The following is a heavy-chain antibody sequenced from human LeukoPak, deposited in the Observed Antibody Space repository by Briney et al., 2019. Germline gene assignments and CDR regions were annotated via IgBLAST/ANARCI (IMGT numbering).Heavy chain of an antibody. J-gene: IGHJ6*03. D-gene: IGHD3-9*01. Sequence: SETLSLTCTVSGGFINNYWSWIRQPAGKGREWIGRVYTSGITNYNPSLKSRITMSVDTSKNQFSLKLTSVTAADTAVYYCARHNGFDRGYYYYMDVWGKGTTVTVSS. CDR1: GGFINNY. V-gene: IGHV4-4*07. CDR3: ARHNGFDRGYYYYMDV. CDR2: VYTSGIT.